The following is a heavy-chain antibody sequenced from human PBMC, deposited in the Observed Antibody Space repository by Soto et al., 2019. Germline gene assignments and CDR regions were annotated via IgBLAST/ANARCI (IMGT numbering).Heavy chain of an antibody. V-gene: IGHV4-59*08. CDR1: GGSISSYY. CDR3: ARKTEYSGYDYDY. Sequence: PSETLSLTCTVSGGSISSYYWTWIRHPPGKGLEWIGYIYYSGSTNYNPSLKSRVTISVDTSKNQFSLKLSSVTATDTAVYYCARKTEYSGYDYDYWGQGTLVTVSS. D-gene: IGHD5-12*01. J-gene: IGHJ4*02. CDR2: IYYSGST.